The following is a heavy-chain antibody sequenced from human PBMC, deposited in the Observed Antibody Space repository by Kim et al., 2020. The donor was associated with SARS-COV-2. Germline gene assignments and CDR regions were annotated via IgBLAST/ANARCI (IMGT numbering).Heavy chain of an antibody. CDR2: IYHSGST. D-gene: IGHD1-26*01. Sequence: SETLSLTCAVSGGSISSSNWWSWVRQPPGKGLEWIGEIYHSGSTNYNPSLKSRVTISVDKSKNQFSLKLSSVTAADTAVYYCAAAISGSYSDWFDPWGQGTLVTVSS. J-gene: IGHJ5*02. V-gene: IGHV4-4*02. CDR3: AAAISGSYSDWFDP. CDR1: GGSISSSNW.